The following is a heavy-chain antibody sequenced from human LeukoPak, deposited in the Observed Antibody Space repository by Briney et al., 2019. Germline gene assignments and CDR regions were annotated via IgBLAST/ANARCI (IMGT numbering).Heavy chain of an antibody. J-gene: IGHJ3*01. CDR1: GFTFSSYW. D-gene: IGHD1-26*01. CDR3: SRGGADYSFDV. V-gene: IGHV3-7*01. Sequence: GGSLRLSCAASGFTFSSYWMNWVRQAPGKGLEWVANIKHDGSAKLYVDSVKGRFTISRDSAKNSLYLQMNGLRAEDTAVYFCSRGGADYSFDVWGHGTMVTVSS. CDR2: IKHDGSAK.